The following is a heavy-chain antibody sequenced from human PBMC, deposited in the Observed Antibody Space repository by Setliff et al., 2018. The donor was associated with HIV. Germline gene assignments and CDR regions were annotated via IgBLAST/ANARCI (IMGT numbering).Heavy chain of an antibody. J-gene: IGHJ4*02. V-gene: IGHV4-39*07. CDR2: IFHSAST. Sequence: SETLSLTCTVSGGSISSSSYYWGWIRQPPGKGLAWIGSIFHSASTNYNPSLRRRLTISIDTSNNQFSLRLTSVTAADTAVYYCARRGACGYDYLYYWGPGTLVTVSS. D-gene: IGHD5-12*01. CDR3: ARRGACGYDYLYY. CDR1: GGSISSSSYY.